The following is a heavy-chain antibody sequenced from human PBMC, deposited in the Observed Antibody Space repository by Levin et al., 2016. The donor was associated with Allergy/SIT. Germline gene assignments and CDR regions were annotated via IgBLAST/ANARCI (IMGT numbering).Heavy chain of an antibody. D-gene: IGHD2-8*02. CDR3: ARIRTGKCTDYRGTDS. V-gene: IGHV2-70*04. Sequence: WIRQPPGKALEWLARIDWDDDKSYSTSLRARLTISKDNSKNQVVLTMTNMDPVDTATYYCARIRTGKCTDYRGTDSWGQGTLVTVSS. J-gene: IGHJ5*01. CDR2: IDWDDDK.